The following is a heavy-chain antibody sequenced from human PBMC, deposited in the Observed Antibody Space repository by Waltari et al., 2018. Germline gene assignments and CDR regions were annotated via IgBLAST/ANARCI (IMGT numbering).Heavy chain of an antibody. CDR1: GGTFSSYA. CDR2: SIPILGIA. D-gene: IGHD3-22*01. V-gene: IGHV1-69*04. CDR3: AREEGITMIVGAFDI. Sequence: QVQLVQSGAEVKKPGSSVKVSCKASGGTFSSYAISWVRQAPGQGLEWMGGSIPILGIANYAQKFQGRVTITADESTSTAYMELSSLRSEDTAVYYCAREEGITMIVGAFDIWGQGTMVTVSS. J-gene: IGHJ3*02.